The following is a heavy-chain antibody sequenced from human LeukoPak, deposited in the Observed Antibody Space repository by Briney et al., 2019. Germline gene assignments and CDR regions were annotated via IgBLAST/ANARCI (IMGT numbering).Heavy chain of an antibody. CDR3: ARETMVRGVIKDAFDI. CDR1: GYTFTGYY. CDR2: IIPILGIA. V-gene: IGHV1-69*04. Sequence: GASVKVSFKASGYTFTGYYMHWVRQAPGQGLEWMGRIIPILGIANYAQKFQGRVTITADRSTSTAYMELSSLRSEDTAVYYCARETMVRGVIKDAFDIWGQGTMVTVSS. D-gene: IGHD3-10*01. J-gene: IGHJ3*02.